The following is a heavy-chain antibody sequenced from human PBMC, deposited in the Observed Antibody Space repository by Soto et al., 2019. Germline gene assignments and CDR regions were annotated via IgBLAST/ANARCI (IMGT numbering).Heavy chain of an antibody. J-gene: IGHJ6*02. D-gene: IGHD3-3*01. CDR2: IWYDGSKK. CDR1: GFTFSSFG. Sequence: QVQVVESGGGVVQPGRSLRLSCAASGFTFSSFGMHWVRQAPGKGLEWVSLIWYDGSKKSYGDSVKGRFTISRDNSRNTVYLQMNSLRADDTAVYYCARDASYYCLGSGYYPSRNGMDVWGQGTTVTVSS. V-gene: IGHV3-33*01. CDR3: ARDASYYCLGSGYYPSRNGMDV.